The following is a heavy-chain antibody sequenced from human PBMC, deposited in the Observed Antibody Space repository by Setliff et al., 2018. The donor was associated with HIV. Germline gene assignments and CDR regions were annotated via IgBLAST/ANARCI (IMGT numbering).Heavy chain of an antibody. CDR2: IYTSGIT. CDR3: AGHGWKIDYYDSSGPMAGDYYFDY. CDR1: GGSISSYY. V-gene: IGHV4-4*09. D-gene: IGHD3-22*01. J-gene: IGHJ4*02. Sequence: NPSETLSLTCTVSGGSISSYYWSWIRQPPGKGLEWIGYIYTSGITNYNPARKSRVTISVDTSKNQFSLKLSSVTAADTAVYYCAGHGWKIDYYDSSGPMAGDYYFDYWGQGTLVTVSS.